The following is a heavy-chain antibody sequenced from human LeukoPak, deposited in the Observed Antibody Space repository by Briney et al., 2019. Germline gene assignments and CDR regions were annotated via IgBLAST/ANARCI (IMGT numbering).Heavy chain of an antibody. CDR3: ASGITDIIVVPATLRNYYFDC. J-gene: IGHJ4*02. Sequence: SVKVSCKASGGTFSSYDISWVRQAPGQGLEWMGGIMPMLDTANYAQKFQGRVAITADKSTSTAYMELSSLRSEDTAVYYCASGITDIIVVPATLRNYYFDCWGQGTLVTVSS. D-gene: IGHD2-2*01. CDR2: IMPMLDTA. CDR1: GGTFSSYD. V-gene: IGHV1-69*06.